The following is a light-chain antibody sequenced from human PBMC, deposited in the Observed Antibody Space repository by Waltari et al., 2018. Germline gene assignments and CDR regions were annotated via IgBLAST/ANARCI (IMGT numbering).Light chain of an antibody. V-gene: IGLV3-1*01. CDR3: QAWDTSTGVV. CDR1: NLQSKY. Sequence: YEMTQPPSVSVSPGQTASITCSGDNLQSKYVYWYQHKPGKSPLLILYRDIERPSGIPERFSGSNSGNTATLTISETQAMDEADYYCQAWDTSTGVVFGGGTKLTVL. J-gene: IGLJ2*01. CDR2: RDI.